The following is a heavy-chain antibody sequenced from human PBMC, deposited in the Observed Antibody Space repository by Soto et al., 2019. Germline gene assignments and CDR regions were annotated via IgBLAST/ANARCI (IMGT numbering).Heavy chain of an antibody. CDR3: TTDPNTYYDFWSGYPSKGPSDYSYYGMDV. Sequence: GGSLKLSCAASGLTFSNAWMNWVRQGPGKGLEWVGRIKSKTDGGTTDYAAPVKGRFTISRDDSKNTLYLQMNSLKTEDTAVYYCTTDPNTYYDFWSGYPSKGPSDYSYYGMDVGGQGTTVTVSS. V-gene: IGHV3-15*07. CDR2: IKSKTDGGTT. CDR1: GLTFSNAW. D-gene: IGHD3-3*01. J-gene: IGHJ6*02.